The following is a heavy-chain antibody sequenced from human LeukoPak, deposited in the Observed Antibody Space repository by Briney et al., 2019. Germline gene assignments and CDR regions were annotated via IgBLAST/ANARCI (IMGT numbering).Heavy chain of an antibody. J-gene: IGHJ4*02. CDR1: GFTFNNYA. Sequence: PGGSLRLSCAASGFTFNNYAMNWVRQAPGKGLEWVSHISPSGDSTYYADSVKGRFTISRDSSKNTLSLQMNSLRAEDTAVYYCAKVYDDFWSGYFDYWGQGTLVTVSS. D-gene: IGHD3-3*01. CDR2: ISPSGDST. V-gene: IGHV3-23*01. CDR3: AKVYDDFWSGYFDY.